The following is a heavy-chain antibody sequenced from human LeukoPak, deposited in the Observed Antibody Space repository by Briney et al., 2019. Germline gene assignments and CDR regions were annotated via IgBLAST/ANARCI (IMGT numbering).Heavy chain of an antibody. V-gene: IGHV3-30*03. CDR1: GFTFTSYG. D-gene: IGHD3-22*01. CDR2: ISYDGSNK. Sequence: GRSLRLSCAASGFTFTSYGMNWVRQAPGKGLEWVAVISYDGSNKYYADSVKGRFTISRDNSKNTLFVQMSSLRAEDTAVYYCARGEYYSDTSSYFDYWGQGTLVTVSS. CDR3: ARGEYYSDTSSYFDY. J-gene: IGHJ4*02.